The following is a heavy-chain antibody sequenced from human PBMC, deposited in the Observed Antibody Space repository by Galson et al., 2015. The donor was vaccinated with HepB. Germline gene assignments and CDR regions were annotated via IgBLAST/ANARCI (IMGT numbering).Heavy chain of an antibody. CDR1: GYTFTSYD. CDR3: ARSDSSGYYDAFEI. J-gene: IGHJ3*02. CDR2: MNPNSGNT. D-gene: IGHD3-22*01. V-gene: IGHV1-8*01. Sequence: SVKVSCKASGYTFTSYDINWVRQATGQGLEWMGWMNPNSGNTGYAQKFQGRVTMTRNTSISTAYMELSSLRSEDTAVYYCARSDSSGYYDAFEIWGQGTMVTVSS.